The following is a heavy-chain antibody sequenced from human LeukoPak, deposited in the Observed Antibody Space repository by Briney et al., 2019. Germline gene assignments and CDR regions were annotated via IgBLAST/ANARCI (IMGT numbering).Heavy chain of an antibody. J-gene: IGHJ6*03. Sequence: SETLSLTCAVYGGSFSGYYWSWIRQPPGKGLEWIGEINHSGSTNYNPSLKSRVTISVDTSKNQFSLKLSSVTAADTAVYYCARRGPGSPYYYYYMDVWGKGTTVTASS. CDR3: ARRGPGSPYYYYYMDV. CDR1: GGSFSGYY. V-gene: IGHV4-34*01. CDR2: INHSGST. D-gene: IGHD3-10*01.